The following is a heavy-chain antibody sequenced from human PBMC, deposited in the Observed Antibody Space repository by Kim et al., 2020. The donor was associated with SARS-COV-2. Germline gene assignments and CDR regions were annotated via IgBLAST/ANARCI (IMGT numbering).Heavy chain of an antibody. V-gene: IGHV1-2*06. CDR2: INPNSGGT. CDR1: GYTFTGYY. D-gene: IGHD1-7*01. Sequence: ASVKVSCKASGYTFTGYYMHWVRQAPGQGLEWMGRINPNSGGTNYAQKFQGRVTMTRDTSISTAYMELSRLRSDDTAVYYCARALQTITGTTVYYYGMDVWGQGTTVTVSS. CDR3: ARALQTITGTTVYYYGMDV. J-gene: IGHJ6*02.